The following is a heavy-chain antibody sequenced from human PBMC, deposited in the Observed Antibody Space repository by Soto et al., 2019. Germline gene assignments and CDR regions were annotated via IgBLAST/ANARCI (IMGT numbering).Heavy chain of an antibody. J-gene: IGHJ6*02. D-gene: IGHD3-10*01. CDR1: GGSFSGYY. CDR2: INHSGST. CDR3: ARLLRYYYGSGSYYNGPYYGMDV. V-gene: IGHV4-34*01. Sequence: PSESLSLTCAVYGGSFSGYYWSWIRQPPGKGLEWIGEINHSGSTNYNPSLKSRVTISVDTSKNQFSLKLSSVTAADTAVYYCARLLRYYYGSGSYYNGPYYGMDVWGQGTTVTV.